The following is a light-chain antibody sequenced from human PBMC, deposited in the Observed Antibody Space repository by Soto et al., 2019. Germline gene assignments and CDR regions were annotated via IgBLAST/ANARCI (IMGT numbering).Light chain of an antibody. Sequence: EIVMTQSPATLSVSPGERATLSCRASQSVYSNLAWYQQKPGQAPSLLIYHASTRATGIPARFSGGGSGTEFTLTISSLQSEDFAVYYCQQYTKWPLTFGGGTKVEIK. J-gene: IGKJ4*01. V-gene: IGKV3-15*01. CDR2: HAS. CDR3: QQYTKWPLT. CDR1: QSVYSN.